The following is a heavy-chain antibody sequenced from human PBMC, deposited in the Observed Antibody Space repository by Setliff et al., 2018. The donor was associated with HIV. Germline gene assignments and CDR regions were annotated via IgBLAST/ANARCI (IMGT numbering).Heavy chain of an antibody. CDR3: ARDLLWFGEFGIVRWFDP. Sequence: SETLSLTCTVSGYSISSGFYWGWIRQPPGKGLEWIGSIYHRGSTYYDPSVQSPVTISVDTSKNQFSLKLTSVTAAETAVYYCARDLLWFGEFGIVRWFDPWGPGALVTVSS. D-gene: IGHD3-10*01. J-gene: IGHJ5*02. CDR1: GYSISSGFY. V-gene: IGHV4-38-2*02. CDR2: IYHRGST.